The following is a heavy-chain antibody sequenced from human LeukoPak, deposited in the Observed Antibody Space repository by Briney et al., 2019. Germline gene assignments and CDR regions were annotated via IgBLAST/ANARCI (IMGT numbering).Heavy chain of an antibody. CDR3: ARVELERSFDI. CDR2: IYYSGTT. V-gene: IGHV4-59*01. J-gene: IGHJ3*02. Sequence: PSETLSLTCTVSGDSISGYYWSWIRQPPGKGLEWIGYIYYSGTTHYNPSLKSRVTISVDTSKNQFSPELSSVTATDTAVYYCARVELERSFDIWGQGTMVTVSS. D-gene: IGHD1-1*01. CDR1: GDSISGYY.